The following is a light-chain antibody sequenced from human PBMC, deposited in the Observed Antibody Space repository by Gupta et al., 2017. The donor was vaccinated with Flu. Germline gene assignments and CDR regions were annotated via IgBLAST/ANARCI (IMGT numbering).Light chain of an antibody. J-gene: IGKJ1*01. CDR3: QQSYTSPLT. Sequence: PSSLSASVGDRVTITCRASQNINNYLNWYQQKPGKAPRLLIYTASSLLSGVPSRFSGSGFGTDFTLTITSLQPEDFATYYCQQSYTSPLTFGLGTKVEIK. CDR2: TAS. V-gene: IGKV1-39*01. CDR1: QNINNY.